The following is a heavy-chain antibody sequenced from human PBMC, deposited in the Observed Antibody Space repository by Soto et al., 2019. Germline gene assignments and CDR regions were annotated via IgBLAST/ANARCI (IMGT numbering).Heavy chain of an antibody. Sequence: GGSLRLSCAASGFTFSSYAMSWVRQAPGKGLEWDSAISGSGGSTYYADSVKGRFTISRDNSKNTLYLQMNSLRAEDTAVYYCANRPETGYYYYYMDVWGKGTTVTVSS. CDR2: ISGSGGST. J-gene: IGHJ6*03. CDR3: ANRPETGYYYYYMDV. V-gene: IGHV3-23*01. D-gene: IGHD2-2*01. CDR1: GFTFSSYA.